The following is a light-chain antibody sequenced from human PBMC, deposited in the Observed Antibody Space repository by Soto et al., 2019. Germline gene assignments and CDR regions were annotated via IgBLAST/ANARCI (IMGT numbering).Light chain of an antibody. CDR2: GAS. CDR1: QSVSSSY. J-gene: IGKJ2*01. Sequence: EIVLTQSPCTLSLSPGERATLSCRASQSVSSSYLAWYQQKPGQAPSLLIYGASSRATGIPDRFSGSGSGTDFTLTISRLEPEDFAVYYCQQYGYFGQGTKLEIK. V-gene: IGKV3-20*01. CDR3: QQYGY.